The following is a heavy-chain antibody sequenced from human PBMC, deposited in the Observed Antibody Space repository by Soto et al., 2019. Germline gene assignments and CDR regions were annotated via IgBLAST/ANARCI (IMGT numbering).Heavy chain of an antibody. Sequence: SETLSLTCTVSGGSVSSGSYYWSWIRQPPGKGLEWIEYIYYSGSTNYNPSLKSRVTISVDTSKNQFSLKLSSVTAADTAVYYCARVAIVVVPAAYYYGMDVWGQGTTVTVSS. V-gene: IGHV4-61*01. D-gene: IGHD2-2*03. J-gene: IGHJ6*02. CDR1: GGSVSSGSYY. CDR2: IYYSGST. CDR3: ARVAIVVVPAAYYYGMDV.